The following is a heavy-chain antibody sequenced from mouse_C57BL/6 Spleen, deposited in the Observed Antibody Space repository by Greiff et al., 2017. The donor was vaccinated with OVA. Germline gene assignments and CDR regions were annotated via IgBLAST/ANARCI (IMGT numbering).Heavy chain of an antibody. CDR2: ISDGGSYT. Sequence: EVQLVESGGGLVKPGGSLKLSCAASGFTFSSYAMSWVRQTPEKRLEWVATISDGGSYTYYPDNVKGRFTISRDNAKNNLYLQRSHLKSEDTAMYYCARDHYGSSTWFAYWGQGTLVTVSA. V-gene: IGHV5-4*01. CDR3: ARDHYGSSTWFAY. J-gene: IGHJ3*01. CDR1: GFTFSSYA. D-gene: IGHD1-1*01.